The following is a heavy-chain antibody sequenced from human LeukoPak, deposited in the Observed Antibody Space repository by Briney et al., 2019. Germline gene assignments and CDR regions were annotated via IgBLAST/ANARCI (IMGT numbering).Heavy chain of an antibody. J-gene: IGHJ4*02. CDR2: ISGSGGST. V-gene: IGHV3-23*01. CDR1: GFTVSGNY. Sequence: GGSLRLSCAVSGFTVSGNYMSWVRQAPGKGLEWVSAISGSGGSTYYADSVKGRFTISRDNSKNTLYLQMNSLRAEDTAVYYCAKGVYYYDSSGHPQGDYWGQGTLVTVSS. CDR3: AKGVYYYDSSGHPQGDY. D-gene: IGHD3-22*01.